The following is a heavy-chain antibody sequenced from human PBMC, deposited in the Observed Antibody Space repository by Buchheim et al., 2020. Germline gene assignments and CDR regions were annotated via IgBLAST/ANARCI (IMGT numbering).Heavy chain of an antibody. CDR1: GFTFSSYG. V-gene: IGHV3-74*01. CDR2: INTEWTST. CDR3: ARGYYNGMDV. Sequence: EVQLVESGGGLVQPGGSLRLSCAASGFTFSSYGLHWVRQPPGKGLVWVSRINTEWTSTDYADSVKGRFNISRDNNKHTLYLQMNSLRAEDTAVYYCARGYYNGMDVWGQGTT. J-gene: IGHJ6*02.